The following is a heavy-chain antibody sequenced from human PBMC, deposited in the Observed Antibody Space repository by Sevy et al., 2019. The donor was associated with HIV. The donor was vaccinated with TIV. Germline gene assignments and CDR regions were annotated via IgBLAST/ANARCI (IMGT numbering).Heavy chain of an antibody. V-gene: IGHV3-30-3*01. CDR2: ISYDGSNK. CDR1: GFTFSSYA. J-gene: IGHJ6*02. CDR3: ARGSYPLEWSYGMDV. Sequence: GGSLRLSCAASGFTFSSYAMHWVRQAPGKGLEWVAVISYDGSNKYYADSVKGRFTISRDNSKNTLYLQMNSLRAEDTAVYYCARGSYPLEWSYGMDVWGQGTTVTVSS. D-gene: IGHD3-3*01.